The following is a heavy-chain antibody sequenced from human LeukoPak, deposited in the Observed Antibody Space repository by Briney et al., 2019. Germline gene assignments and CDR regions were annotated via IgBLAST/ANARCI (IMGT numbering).Heavy chain of an antibody. J-gene: IGHJ4*02. CDR2: IYNTGST. D-gene: IGHD3-22*01. Sequence: GGSLRLSCAASGIIVGSNYMNWVRQAPGQGLEWVSVIYNTGSTYYADSVKGRFTISRDTSKNTLYLQMNSLRAEDTAVYYCARARTYYYDSSGYYPPDYWGQGTLVTVSS. V-gene: IGHV3-66*01. CDR3: ARARTYYYDSSGYYPPDY. CDR1: GIIVGSNY.